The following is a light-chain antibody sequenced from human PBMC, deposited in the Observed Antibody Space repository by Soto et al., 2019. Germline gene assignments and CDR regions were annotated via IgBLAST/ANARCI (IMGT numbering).Light chain of an antibody. V-gene: IGKV1-5*03. CDR2: KAS. CDR1: QSISSW. J-gene: IGKJ1*01. CDR3: LQDSNSPWP. Sequence: DIQMTQSPSTLSASVGDRVTITCRASQSISSWLAWYQQKPGKAPKLLIHKASSLESGVPSRFSGSGSGTDFTLTISRLQPEDFATYYCLQDSNSPWPFGQATKV.